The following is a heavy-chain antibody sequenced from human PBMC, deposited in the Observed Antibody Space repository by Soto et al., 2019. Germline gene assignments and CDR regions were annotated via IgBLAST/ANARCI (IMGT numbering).Heavy chain of an antibody. CDR3: ATRDYDSSRSYPFDD. Sequence: ASVKVSCKVSGYTLTELSMHWVRQAPGKGLEWMGGFDPEDGETIYAQKFQGRVTMTEDTSTDTAYMELSSLRSEDTAVYYCATRDYDSSRSYPFDDWGQGTLVTVSS. CDR1: GYTLTELS. D-gene: IGHD3-22*01. J-gene: IGHJ4*02. CDR2: FDPEDGET. V-gene: IGHV1-24*01.